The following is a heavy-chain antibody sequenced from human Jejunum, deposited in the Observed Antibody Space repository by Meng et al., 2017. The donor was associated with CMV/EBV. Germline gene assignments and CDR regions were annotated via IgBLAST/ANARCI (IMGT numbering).Heavy chain of an antibody. V-gene: IGHV3-66*01. Sequence: VDLLVCLVQPGRPVILACHASGLTVSNSYMSWVRQAPGKGLWWVSVIYGGGSTYYADSVKGRFTISRDSSKNTLYLQMNSLRAEDTAVYYCAREGTTLVTYDYWGQGTLVTVSS. J-gene: IGHJ4*02. CDR1: GLTVSNSY. CDR3: AREGTTLVTYDY. D-gene: IGHD5-18*01. CDR2: IYGGGST.